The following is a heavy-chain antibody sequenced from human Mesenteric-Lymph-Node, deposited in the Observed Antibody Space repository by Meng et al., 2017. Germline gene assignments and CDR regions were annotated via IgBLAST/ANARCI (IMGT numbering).Heavy chain of an antibody. V-gene: IGHV4-59*01. Sequence: GSLRLSCTVSGGSISSYYWSWIRQPPGKGLEWIGYIYYSGSTNYNPSLKSRVTISVDTSKNQFSLKLSSVTAADTAVYYCARGGYWKNWFDPWGQGTPVTVSS. J-gene: IGHJ5*02. CDR2: IYYSGST. D-gene: IGHD1-1*01. CDR1: GGSISSYY. CDR3: ARGGYWKNWFDP.